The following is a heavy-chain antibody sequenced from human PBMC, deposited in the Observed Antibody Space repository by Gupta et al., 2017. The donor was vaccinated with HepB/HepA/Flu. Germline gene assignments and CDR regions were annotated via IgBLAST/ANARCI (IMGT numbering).Heavy chain of an antibody. CDR1: GGSIGSYY. J-gene: IGHJ3*02. V-gene: IGHV4-4*07. Sequence: QVQLQESCPGLVQPSETLSLTCTVSGGSIGSYYWGWVRQPAGKGLEWIGRIYSSGSTNYNPSLKSRVTMAVDTSKNQFSLKLNSVTAADTAVYYCARASRPDCTLTIISDWGGALDIWGQGTKVAVSS. CDR2: IYSSGST. CDR3: ARASRPDCTLTIISDWGGALDI. D-gene: IGHD3-22*01.